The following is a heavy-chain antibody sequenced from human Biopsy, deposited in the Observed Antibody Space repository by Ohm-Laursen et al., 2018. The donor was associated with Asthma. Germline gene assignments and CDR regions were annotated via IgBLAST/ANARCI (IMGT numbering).Heavy chain of an antibody. CDR2: INSVFGTT. D-gene: IGHD2-2*01. Sequence: ESSVKVSCKSLGGTFNTYAIGWVQQAPGQGLEWMGGINSVFGTTTYPQKFQDRVTITADDSTSTVYMELSSLRSEDTAVYYCARKAGSCISRTCYSLDFWGQGTLVTVSS. J-gene: IGHJ4*02. CDR1: GGTFNTYA. CDR3: ARKAGSCISRTCYSLDF. V-gene: IGHV1-69*01.